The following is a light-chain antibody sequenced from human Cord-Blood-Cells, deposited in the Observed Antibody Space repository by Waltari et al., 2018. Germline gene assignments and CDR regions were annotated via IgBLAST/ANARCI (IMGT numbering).Light chain of an antibody. CDR3: SSYTSSSTYV. Sequence: QSALTQPASVSGSPGQSITISSTGTSRDVGCYNYVSWYQQHPGKAPKLMIYEVSNRPSGVSNRFSGSKSGNTASLTISGLQAEDEADYYCSSYTSSSTYVFGTGTKVTVL. CDR1: SRDVGCYNY. CDR2: EVS. V-gene: IGLV2-14*01. J-gene: IGLJ1*01.